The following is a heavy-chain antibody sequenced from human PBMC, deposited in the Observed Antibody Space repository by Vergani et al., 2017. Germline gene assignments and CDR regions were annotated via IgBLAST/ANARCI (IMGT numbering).Heavy chain of an antibody. CDR3: TRVWDYDILTGYLDY. J-gene: IGHJ4*02. CDR2: IRSKAYGGKT. CDR1: GFTFGDYD. Sequence: EVQLVESGGGLVQPGRSLKLSCTASGFTFGDYDMIWFRQAPGKGLEWVGFIRSKAYGGKTEYAASVKGRFTISRDDSKSIAYLQMNSLKTEDTAVYYCTRVWDYDILTGYLDYWGQGTLVTVSS. D-gene: IGHD3-9*01. V-gene: IGHV3-49*03.